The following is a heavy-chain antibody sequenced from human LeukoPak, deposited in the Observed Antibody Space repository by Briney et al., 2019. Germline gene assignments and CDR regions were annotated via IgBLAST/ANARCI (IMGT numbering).Heavy chain of an antibody. CDR3: ARGGVTAVAGKGNFDY. CDR2: INHSGST. V-gene: IGHV4-34*01. J-gene: IGHJ4*02. Sequence: PSETLSLTCAVYGGSFSGYYWSWIRQPPGKGLEWIGEINHSGSTNYNPSLKSRVTISVDTSKNQFSLKLSSVTAADTAVYYCARGGVTAVAGKGNFDYWGQGTLVTVSS. CDR1: GGSFSGYY. D-gene: IGHD6-19*01.